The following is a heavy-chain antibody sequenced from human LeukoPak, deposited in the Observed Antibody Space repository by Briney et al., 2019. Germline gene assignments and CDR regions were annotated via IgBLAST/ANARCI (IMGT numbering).Heavy chain of an antibody. CDR1: GFSISSGYY. Sequence: PSETLSLTCTVSGFSISSGYYWGWIRQPPGKGLEWIGIIYHSGSTYYNPSLKSRVAISVDTSKNQFSLKLSSVTAADTAVYYCARHSRTYYDILTGPYGGYFDYWGQRTLVTVSS. J-gene: IGHJ4*02. CDR3: ARHSRTYYDILTGPYGGYFDY. CDR2: IYHSGST. D-gene: IGHD3-9*01. V-gene: IGHV4-38-2*02.